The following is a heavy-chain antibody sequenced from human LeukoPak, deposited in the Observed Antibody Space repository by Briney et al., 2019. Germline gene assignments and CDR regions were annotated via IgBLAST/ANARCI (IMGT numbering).Heavy chain of an antibody. CDR2: IYYSGST. D-gene: IGHD3-22*01. CDR3: ARGVHISAYWSSGKNAFDI. J-gene: IGHJ3*02. CDR1: GGSISSYY. Sequence: SETLSLTCTVSGGSISSYYWSWIRQPPGKGLEWIGYIYYSGSTNYNPSLKSRVTISVDTSKNQFSLKMTYVTAADTAVYYCARGVHISAYWSSGKNAFDIWGQGTMVTVSS. V-gene: IGHV4-59*01.